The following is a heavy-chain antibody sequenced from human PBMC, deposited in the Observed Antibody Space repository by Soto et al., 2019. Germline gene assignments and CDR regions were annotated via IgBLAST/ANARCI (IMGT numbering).Heavy chain of an antibody. Sequence: GGSLRLSCAASGFTFSSYAMSWVRQAPGKGLEWVSAISGSGGSTYYADSVKGRFTISRDNSKNTLYLQMNSLRAEDTAVYYCAKDFIQFWQQLVRGNYYYYGMDVWGQGATVTVSS. CDR1: GFTFSSYA. J-gene: IGHJ6*02. V-gene: IGHV3-23*01. CDR2: ISGSGGST. D-gene: IGHD6-13*01. CDR3: AKDFIQFWQQLVRGNYYYYGMDV.